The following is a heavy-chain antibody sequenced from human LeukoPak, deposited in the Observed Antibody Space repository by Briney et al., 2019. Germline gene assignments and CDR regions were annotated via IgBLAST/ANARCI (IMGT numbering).Heavy chain of an antibody. V-gene: IGHV3-23*01. D-gene: IGHD1-14*01. CDR2: ISGSGGST. CDR3: AKATGSPGRYNWFDP. J-gene: IGHJ5*02. Sequence: GGSLRLYCAASGFTFSSYAMSWVRQAPGKGLEWVSAISGSGGSTYYADSVKGRFTISRDNSKNTLYLQMNSLRAEDTAVYYCAKATGSPGRYNWFDPWGQGTLVSVSS. CDR1: GFTFSSYA.